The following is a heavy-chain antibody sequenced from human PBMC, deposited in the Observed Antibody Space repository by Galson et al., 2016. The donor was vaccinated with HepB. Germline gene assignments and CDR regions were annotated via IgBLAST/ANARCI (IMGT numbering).Heavy chain of an antibody. Sequence: SLRLSCAVSRFTFSSYAMHWVRQTPGKGQEWVAVISHDGFKKYYADSVKGRFTISRDNSKNTLYLQMDGLGTEDTAVYYCARVVEPTDDFYYYAMDVWGQGTPVTVSS. J-gene: IGHJ6*02. CDR3: ARVVEPTDDFYYYAMDV. V-gene: IGHV3-30-3*01. CDR1: RFTFSSYA. CDR2: ISHDGFKK. D-gene: IGHD1-14*01.